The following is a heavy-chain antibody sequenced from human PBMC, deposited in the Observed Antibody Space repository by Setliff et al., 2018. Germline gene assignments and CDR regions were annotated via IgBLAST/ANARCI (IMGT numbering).Heavy chain of an antibody. D-gene: IGHD5-18*01. CDR2: IYHSGSS. CDR3: ARDRTAYSYGLDV. Sequence: PSETLSLTCTVSGGSINSMSYYWGWIRQPPGKGLEWIGSIYHSGSSYYNPSLRSRVTISVDTSKNQIALNLKSVTAADTAVYYCARDRTAYSYGLDVWGQGTTVTVSS. J-gene: IGHJ6*02. V-gene: IGHV4-39*06. CDR1: GGSINSMSYY.